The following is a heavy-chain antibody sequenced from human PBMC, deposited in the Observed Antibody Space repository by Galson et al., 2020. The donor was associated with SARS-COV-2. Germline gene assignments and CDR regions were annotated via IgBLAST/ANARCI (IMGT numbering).Heavy chain of an antibody. D-gene: IGHD2-2*01. Sequence: ASVKVSCKASGYTFNSYGVNWVRRAPGQGLEWMGWISVYSGNTNYAQKFQGRVSMTADTSTSTAYMELRSLRSDDTAVYYCVRDRVVAAGTPGEYWGQGTQVTVYS. CDR3: VRDRVVAAGTPGEY. CDR2: ISVYSGNT. J-gene: IGHJ4*02. CDR1: GYTFNSYG. V-gene: IGHV1-18*01.